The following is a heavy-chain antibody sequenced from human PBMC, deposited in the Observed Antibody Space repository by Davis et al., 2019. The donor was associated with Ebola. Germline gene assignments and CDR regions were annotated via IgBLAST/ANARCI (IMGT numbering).Heavy chain of an antibody. Sequence: PGGSLRLSCVASGFTFSRYSMNWVRQAPAKGLAWVSYISSSSSTLYYADSVRGRFIISRDSAKSSVSLQLNSLRDDDTAVYYCARGGDSSVWYARFDYWGQGILVTVSS. CDR2: ISSSSSTL. D-gene: IGHD6-13*01. CDR1: GFTFSRYS. CDR3: ARGGDSSVWYARFDY. J-gene: IGHJ4*02. V-gene: IGHV3-48*02.